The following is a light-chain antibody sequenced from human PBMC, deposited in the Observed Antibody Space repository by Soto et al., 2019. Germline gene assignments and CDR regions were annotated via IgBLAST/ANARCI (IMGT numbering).Light chain of an antibody. CDR1: QTVNSDY. J-gene: IGKJ5*01. CDR2: ATS. Sequence: PGETATLSCRASQTVNSDYLAWFQQRPGQAPRLLIFATSRRATDIPDRFSGSGSGTDFTLAIRRLEPEDFAVYYCHQFGYSPITFGQGTRLEIK. V-gene: IGKV3-20*01. CDR3: HQFGYSPIT.